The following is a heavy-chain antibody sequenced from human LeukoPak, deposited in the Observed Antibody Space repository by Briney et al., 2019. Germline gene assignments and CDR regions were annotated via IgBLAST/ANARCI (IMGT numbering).Heavy chain of an antibody. CDR3: ARGYGILTGYLDY. CDR2: IYSGGST. D-gene: IGHD3-9*01. CDR1: GFTVSSNY. V-gene: IGHV3-53*01. Sequence: PGGSLRLSCAASGFTVSSNYMSWVRQAPGKGLEWVSVIYSGGSTYYADSVKGRFTISRDNSKNTLYLQMNSLRAEDTAVYYCARGYGILTGYLDYWGQGTLVTVSP. J-gene: IGHJ4*02.